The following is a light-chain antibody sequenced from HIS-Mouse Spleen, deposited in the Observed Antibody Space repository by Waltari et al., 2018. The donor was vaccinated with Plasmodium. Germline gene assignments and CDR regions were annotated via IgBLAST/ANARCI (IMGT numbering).Light chain of an antibody. CDR3: CSYAGSYTWV. V-gene: IGLV2-11*01. J-gene: IGLJ3*02. CDR2: DVS. Sequence: QSALTQPRPVSGSPGPSVTISCPGPSRYVGGYNHVSLYQQHPGKAPNLMIYDVSKRPSGVPDRFSGSKSGNTASLTISGLQAEDEADYYCCSYAGSYTWVFGGGTKLTVL. CDR1: SRYVGGYNH.